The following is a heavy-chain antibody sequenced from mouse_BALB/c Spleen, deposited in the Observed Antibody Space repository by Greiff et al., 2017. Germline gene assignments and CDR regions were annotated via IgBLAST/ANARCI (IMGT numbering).Heavy chain of an antibody. CDR2: INPYNGAT. CDR1: GYSFTGYY. Sequence: VQLQQSGPELVKPGASVKISCKASGYSFTGYYMHWVKQSHVKSLEWIGRINPYNGATSYNQNFKDKASLTVDKSSNTAYMELHSLTSEDSAVYYCARTGGYAMDYWGQGTSVTVSS. CDR3: ARTGGYAMDY. D-gene: IGHD4-1*01. V-gene: IGHV1-31*01. J-gene: IGHJ4*01.